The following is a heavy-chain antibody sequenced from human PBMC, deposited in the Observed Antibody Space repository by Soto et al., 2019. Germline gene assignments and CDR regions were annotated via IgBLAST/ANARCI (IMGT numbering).Heavy chain of an antibody. V-gene: IGHV3-23*01. CDR1: GFTFSSYA. D-gene: IGHD3-22*01. Sequence: EVQLLESGGGLVQPGGSLRLSCAASGFTFSSYAMSWVRQAPGKGLEWVSAISGSGGSTYYADSVKGRFTISRDNSKNTLYLQMNSLRDEDTAVYYCAKTYYDSSGYYGAEYFQHWGQGTLVTVSS. CDR2: ISGSGGST. J-gene: IGHJ1*01. CDR3: AKTYYDSSGYYGAEYFQH.